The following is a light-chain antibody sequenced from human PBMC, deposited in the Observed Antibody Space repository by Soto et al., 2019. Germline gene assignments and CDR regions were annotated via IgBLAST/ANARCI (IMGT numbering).Light chain of an antibody. CDR1: ENIVNF. Sequence: DIQMTQSPSSLSAILGDRVTITCRASENIVNFLNWYQQRPGRAPRPLIYGASSLQYGVPSRFSGRGSGTDFTLTIRDLQPEDFATYFCQQSYNLPHTFGQATKLEVE. J-gene: IGKJ2*01. CDR3: QQSYNLPHT. CDR2: GAS. V-gene: IGKV1-39*01.